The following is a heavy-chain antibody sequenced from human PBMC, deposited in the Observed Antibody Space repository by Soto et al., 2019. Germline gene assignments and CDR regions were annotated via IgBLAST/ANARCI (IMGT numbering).Heavy chain of an antibody. Sequence: QVQLQQSGPGLVKPSQTLSLTCAISGDSVSSNSAAWHWIRQSPSRGLEWLGRTYYRSKWYNDYVVSEKSRITSNPDTTTNQFSRQPNSVPPEDTAVYYGARAGAVAGTFVFDYWGQGTLVTVSS. CDR3: ARAGAVAGTFVFDY. D-gene: IGHD6-19*01. V-gene: IGHV6-1*01. CDR2: TYYRSKWYN. CDR1: GDSVSSNSAA. J-gene: IGHJ4*02.